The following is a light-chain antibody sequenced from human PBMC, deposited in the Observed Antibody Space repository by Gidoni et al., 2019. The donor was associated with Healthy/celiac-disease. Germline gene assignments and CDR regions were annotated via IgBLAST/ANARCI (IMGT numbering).Light chain of an antibody. CDR2: GNS. J-gene: IGLJ2*01. Sequence: QSVLTQPPSVSGATGQRVTISCTGSSSNIGAGYYVHWYQQLPGTAPKLPSYGNSNRPSGFPDRFSGSKSGTSASLALPGLQAEDDADYYFQSYDSSLSDVVFGGGPKLTVL. CDR3: QSYDSSLSDVV. V-gene: IGLV1-40*01. CDR1: SSNIGAGYY.